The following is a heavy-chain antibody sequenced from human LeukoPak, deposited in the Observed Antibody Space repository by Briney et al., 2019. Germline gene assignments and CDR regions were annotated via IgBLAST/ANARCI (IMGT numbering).Heavy chain of an antibody. V-gene: IGHV3-7*04. Sequence: GGSLRLSCAASGFPFSVYWMSWVRQAPGKGLEWVANIKQDGSAKYYVDSVKGRFTISRDNAQNSLYLQLNSLRAEDTALYYCARDSGYRASDLWGRGTLVTVSS. D-gene: IGHD3-10*01. CDR1: GFPFSVYW. J-gene: IGHJ2*01. CDR3: ARDSGYRASDL. CDR2: IKQDGSAK.